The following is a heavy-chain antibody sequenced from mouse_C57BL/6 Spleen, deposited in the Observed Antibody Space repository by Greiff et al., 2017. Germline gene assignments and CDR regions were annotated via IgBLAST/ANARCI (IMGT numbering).Heavy chain of an antibody. CDR3: ARGGTAYYFDY. Sequence: VKLQESGPELVKPGASVKLSCKASGYTFTSYDINWVKQRPGQGLEWIGWIYPRDGSTKYNETFKGKATLTVDTSSSTAYMELHSLTSEDSAVYFCARGGTAYYFDYWGQGTTLTVSS. CDR1: GYTFTSYD. CDR2: IYPRDGST. D-gene: IGHD4-1*01. V-gene: IGHV1-85*01. J-gene: IGHJ2*01.